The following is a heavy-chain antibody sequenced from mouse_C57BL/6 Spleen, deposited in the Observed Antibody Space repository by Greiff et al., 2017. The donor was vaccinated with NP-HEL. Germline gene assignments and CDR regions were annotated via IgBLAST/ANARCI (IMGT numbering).Heavy chain of an antibody. J-gene: IGHJ2*01. D-gene: IGHD2-4*01. CDR2: IWWDDDK. CDR1: GFSLSTFGMG. CDR3: ARDFYDYDVGYGY. Sequence: QVTLKESGPGILQPSQSLSLSCSFSGFSLSTFGMGVGWIRQPSGLGLEWLAHIWWDDDKYYNPALKSRLTISKDTSKNQVFLKIAKVDTADTATYYCARDFYDYDVGYGYWGQGTTLTVSS. V-gene: IGHV8-8*01.